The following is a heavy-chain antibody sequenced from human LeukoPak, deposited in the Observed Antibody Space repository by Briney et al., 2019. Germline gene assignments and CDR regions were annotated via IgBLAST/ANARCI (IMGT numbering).Heavy chain of an antibody. V-gene: IGHV3-48*03. CDR1: GFTFSSYE. CDR3: ARALNDYGDYVFDY. CDR2: INSRGITI. D-gene: IGHD4-17*01. J-gene: IGHJ4*02. Sequence: GGSLRLSSTASGFTFSSYEMNWVRQAPGKGLEWVSYINSRGITIYYADSVKGRFTISRDNAEISLYLQMNSLRAEDTAVYYCARALNDYGDYVFDYWGQGTLVTVSS.